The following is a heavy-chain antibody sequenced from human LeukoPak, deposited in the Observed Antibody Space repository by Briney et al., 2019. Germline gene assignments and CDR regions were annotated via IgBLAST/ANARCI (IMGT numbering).Heavy chain of an antibody. CDR2: IYTSGST. CDR3: ARDYHSSSSWFDP. V-gene: IGHV4-61*02. D-gene: IGHD6-6*01. J-gene: IGHJ5*02. CDR1: GGSISSGSYY. Sequence: PSEALSLTCTVSGGSISSGSYYWSWIRQPAGKGLEWIGRIYTSGSTNYNPSLKSRVTISVDTSKNQFSLKLSSVTAADTAVYYCARDYHSSSSWFDPWGQGTLVTVSS.